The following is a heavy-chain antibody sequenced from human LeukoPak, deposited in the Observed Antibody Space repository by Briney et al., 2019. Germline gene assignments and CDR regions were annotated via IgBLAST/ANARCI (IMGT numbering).Heavy chain of an antibody. J-gene: IGHJ4*02. D-gene: IGHD6-13*01. Sequence: ASVKVSCKASGYTFTDYYMHWVRQAPGQGLEWMGWINPNSGGTNYAQKFQGRVTMTRNTSISTAYMELSSLRSEDTAVYYCAREKIAAAGTGTDYWGQGTLVTVSS. CDR3: AREKIAAAGTGTDY. CDR1: GYTFTDYY. V-gene: IGHV1-2*02. CDR2: INPNSGGT.